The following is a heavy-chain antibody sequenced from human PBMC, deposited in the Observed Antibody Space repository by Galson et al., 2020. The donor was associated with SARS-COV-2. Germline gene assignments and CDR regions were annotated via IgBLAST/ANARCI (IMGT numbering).Heavy chain of an antibody. CDR1: GFTFSSYA. CDR2: ISYDGSNK. Sequence: SCAASGFTFSSYAMHWVRQAPGKGLEWVAVISYDGSNKYYADSVKGRFTISRDNSKNTLYLQMNSLRAEDTAVYYCAREGGGGWFDPWGQGTLVTVSS. J-gene: IGHJ5*02. V-gene: IGHV3-30-3*01. CDR3: AREGGGGWFDP. D-gene: IGHD2-15*01.